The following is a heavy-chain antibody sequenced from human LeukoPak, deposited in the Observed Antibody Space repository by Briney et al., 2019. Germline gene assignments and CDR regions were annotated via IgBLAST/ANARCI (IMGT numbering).Heavy chain of an antibody. J-gene: IGHJ4*02. CDR3: ARDLKSGYFDS. CDR2: VYDEGTRD. CDR1: GFIFGDYG. V-gene: IGHV3-33*01. D-gene: IGHD3-3*01. Sequence: GRSLRLSCATSGFIFGDYGMHWVRQAPGKGLEWVAVVYDEGTRDHLADSVKGRFTISKDFSKNTVVLQMNNLRGEDTAVYYCARDLKSGYFDSWGQGTLVTVSS.